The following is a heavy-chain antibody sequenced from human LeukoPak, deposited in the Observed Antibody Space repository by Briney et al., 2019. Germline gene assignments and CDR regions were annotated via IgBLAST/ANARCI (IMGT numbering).Heavy chain of an antibody. V-gene: IGHV5-51*01. CDR3: ARPTTDDSSGYYFDY. D-gene: IGHD3-22*01. Sequence: GESLKISFKGSGYSFTSNWIGWVRQMPGKGLEWMGIIYPGDSDTKYSPSFQGQVTISADRSTRTAYLQWSSLKASDTAIYYCARPTTDDSSGYYFDYWGQGTLVTVPS. CDR2: IYPGDSDT. J-gene: IGHJ4*02. CDR1: GYSFTSNW.